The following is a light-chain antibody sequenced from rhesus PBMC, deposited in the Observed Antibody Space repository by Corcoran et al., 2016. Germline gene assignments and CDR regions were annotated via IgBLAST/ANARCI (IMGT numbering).Light chain of an antibody. CDR1: QGISSW. CDR3: TQYNSAPPT. V-gene: IGKV1-21*01. J-gene: IGKJ1*01. Sequence: DIQMTQSPSSLSASVGDRVTITCRASQGISSWLAWYQQKPGKAPKLLIYKAPSLQSGVPPRFSGSGSRTAFTLTISRLQAEDFAAYYCTQYNSAPPTFGQGTKVEIK. CDR2: KAP.